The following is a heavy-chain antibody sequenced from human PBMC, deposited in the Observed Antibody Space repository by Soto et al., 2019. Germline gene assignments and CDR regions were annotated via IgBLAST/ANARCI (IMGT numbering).Heavy chain of an antibody. Sequence: ASVKVSCKASGYTFTSYGISWVRQAPGQGLEWMGWISAYNGNTNYAQKLQGRVTMTTDTSTSTAYMELRSLRSDDTAVYYCARGGDFWSGYHYYYYMDVWGKGTTVTVSS. J-gene: IGHJ6*03. CDR3: ARGGDFWSGYHYYYYMDV. CDR1: GYTFTSYG. D-gene: IGHD3-3*01. CDR2: ISAYNGNT. V-gene: IGHV1-18*01.